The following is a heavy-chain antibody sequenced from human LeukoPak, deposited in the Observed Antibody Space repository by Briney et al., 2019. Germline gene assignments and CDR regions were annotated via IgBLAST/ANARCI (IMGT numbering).Heavy chain of an antibody. CDR1: GGSFSGYY. J-gene: IGHJ4*02. CDR3: ARRPLYSYGPNDY. CDR2: INHGGST. V-gene: IGHV4-34*01. Sequence: LETLSLTCAVYGGSFSGYYWSLIRQPPGKGLEWIGEINHGGSTNYNPSLKSRVTISEDTSKNQFSLRLSSVTAADTAVYYCARRPLYSYGPNDYWGQGTLVTVSS. D-gene: IGHD5-18*01.